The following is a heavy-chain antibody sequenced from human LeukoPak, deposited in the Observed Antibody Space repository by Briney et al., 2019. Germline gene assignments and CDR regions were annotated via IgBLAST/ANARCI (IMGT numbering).Heavy chain of an antibody. Sequence: GGSLRLSCAASGFTFSSYSMSWVRQAPGRGLEWVSVIYSGGSTYYADSVKGRFTISRNNSKNTLYLQMNSLRAEDTAVYYCAGGSGSYGGDYWGQGTLVTVSS. CDR1: GFTFSSYS. V-gene: IGHV3-66*01. CDR2: IYSGGST. J-gene: IGHJ4*02. D-gene: IGHD3-10*01. CDR3: AGGSGSYGGDY.